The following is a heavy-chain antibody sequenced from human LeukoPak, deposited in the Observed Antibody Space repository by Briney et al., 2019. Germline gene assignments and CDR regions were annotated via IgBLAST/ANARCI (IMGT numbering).Heavy chain of an antibody. D-gene: IGHD4-17*01. CDR2: ISSSSSTI. CDR3: ARGTASITVTTLVWYFDL. Sequence: GGSLRLSCAASGFTFSSYSMNRVRQAPGKGLEWVSHISSSSSTIYYADSVKGRFTISRDNAKNSLYLQMNSLRAEDTAVYYCARGTASITVTTLVWYFDLWGRGTLVTVSS. CDR1: GFTFSSYS. V-gene: IGHV3-48*01. J-gene: IGHJ2*01.